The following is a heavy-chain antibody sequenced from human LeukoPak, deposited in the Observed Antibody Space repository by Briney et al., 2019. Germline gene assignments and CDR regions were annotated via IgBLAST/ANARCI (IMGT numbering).Heavy chain of an antibody. CDR3: ARDKQLDWAHYYYYYMDV. Sequence: ASVKVSCKASGYTFTSYDINRVRQATGQGLEWMGWMNPNSGNTGYAQKFQGRVTMTRNTSISTAYMELSSLRSEDTAVYYCARDKQLDWAHYYYYYMDVWGKGTTVTVSS. J-gene: IGHJ6*03. CDR1: GYTFTSYD. V-gene: IGHV1-8*01. D-gene: IGHD1-1*01. CDR2: MNPNSGNT.